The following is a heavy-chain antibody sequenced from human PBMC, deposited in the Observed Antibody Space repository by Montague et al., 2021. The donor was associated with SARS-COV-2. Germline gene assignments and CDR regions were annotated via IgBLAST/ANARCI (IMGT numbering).Heavy chain of an antibody. Sequence: SETLSLTCTVSGGSISSSSYYWGWLRQPPGLGLVGNISNHESGSSYYNPSLKSRVTISADTSKNQFSLKLSSVTAADTAVYYCAADYGGRDGFDPWGQGTLVTVSS. CDR1: GGSISSSSYY. D-gene: IGHD4-23*01. CDR2: NHESGSS. V-gene: IGHV4-39*01. CDR3: AADYGGRDGFDP. J-gene: IGHJ5*02.